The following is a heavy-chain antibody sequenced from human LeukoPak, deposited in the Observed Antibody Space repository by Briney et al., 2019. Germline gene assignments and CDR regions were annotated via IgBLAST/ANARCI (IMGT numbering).Heavy chain of an antibody. CDR1: GYTFSGYY. CDR3: ARRYSGSYGGVWFDP. Sequence: ASVKVSCKASGYTFSGYYMHWVRQAPGQGLEWMGWISAYNGNTNYAQKLQGRVTMTTDTSTSTAYMELRSLRSDDTAVYYCARRYSGSYGGVWFDPWGQGTLVTVSS. CDR2: ISAYNGNT. V-gene: IGHV1-18*04. D-gene: IGHD1-26*01. J-gene: IGHJ5*02.